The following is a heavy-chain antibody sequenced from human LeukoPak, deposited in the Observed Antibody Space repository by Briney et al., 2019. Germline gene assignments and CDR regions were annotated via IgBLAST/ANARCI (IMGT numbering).Heavy chain of an antibody. Sequence: SETLSLTCTVSGGSISSYYWSWIRQPPGKGLEWIGYIYYSGSTDYNPSLKSRVTISVDTSKNQFSLKLSSVTAADTAVYYCARTDYGDYGAFDIWGQGTMVTVSS. J-gene: IGHJ3*02. CDR1: GGSISSYY. CDR3: ARTDYGDYGAFDI. D-gene: IGHD4-17*01. V-gene: IGHV4-59*01. CDR2: IYYSGST.